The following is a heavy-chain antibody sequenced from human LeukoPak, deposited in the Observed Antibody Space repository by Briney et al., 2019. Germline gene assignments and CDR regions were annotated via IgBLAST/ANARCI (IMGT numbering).Heavy chain of an antibody. CDR3: ARLDRFGANYYYMDV. V-gene: IGHV4-59*08. CDR2: IYYTGST. J-gene: IGHJ6*03. D-gene: IGHD3-10*01. CDR1: GGSMSSYY. Sequence: PSETLSLTCSVSGGSMSSYYWSWIRQPPGKGLEWIGYIYYTGSTKYNPSLKSRGSISVDMSKNQFSLKLNSVTAADTAVYYCARLDRFGANYYYMDVWGKGTSVTVSS.